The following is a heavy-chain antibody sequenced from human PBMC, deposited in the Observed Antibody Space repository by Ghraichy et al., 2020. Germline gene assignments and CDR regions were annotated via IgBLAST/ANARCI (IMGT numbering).Heavy chain of an antibody. V-gene: IGHV3-21*01. D-gene: IGHD3-3*02. J-gene: IGHJ4*02. Sequence: GGSLRLSCAASGFPFSYYDMNWVRQAPGQGLELVSSITSGSSSIYYADSVKGRFTISRDNAKNSLYLQMNSLRAEDTAVYYCARDHPSISRCLDFWGQGTLVTVSS. CDR2: ITSGSSSI. CDR1: GFPFSYYD. CDR3: ARDHPSISRCLDF.